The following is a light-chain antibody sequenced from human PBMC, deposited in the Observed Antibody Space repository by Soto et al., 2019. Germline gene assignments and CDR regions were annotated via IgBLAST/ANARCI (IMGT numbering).Light chain of an antibody. Sequence: EIVLTQSPGTLSLSPGERATLSCRASQSVSGNYLAWYQQKPGQAPRLLMYGASSRASGIPARFSGSGSGTDFTLTISSLESEDFAVYYCQQYNNWPPITFGQGTRLEIK. CDR2: GAS. J-gene: IGKJ5*01. V-gene: IGKV3-20*01. CDR1: QSVSGNY. CDR3: QQYNNWPPIT.